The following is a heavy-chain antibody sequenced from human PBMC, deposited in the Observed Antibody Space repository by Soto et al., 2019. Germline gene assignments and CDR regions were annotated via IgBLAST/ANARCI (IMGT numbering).Heavy chain of an antibody. CDR3: ARAPGVMVRGKVPYYYYVMDV. CDR2: IYPGDSDT. J-gene: IGHJ6*04. CDR1: ECNITNFG. Sequence: ISKKGSECNITNFGVGWMSKKHRKGLEWMGIIYPGDSDTRYSPSFQGQVTISADKSISTAYLQRSSLKASDTAMYYCARAPGVMVRGKVPYYYYVMDVWVKGTTVTVSS. D-gene: IGHD3-10*01. V-gene: IGHV5-51*01.